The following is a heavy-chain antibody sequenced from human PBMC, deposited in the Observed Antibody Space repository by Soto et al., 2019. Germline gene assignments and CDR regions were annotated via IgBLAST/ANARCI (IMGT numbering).Heavy chain of an antibody. Sequence: SETLSLTCTVSGGSISSYYWSWIRQPPGKGLEWIGCIYYSGSTNYNPSLKSRVTISVDTSKNQFSLKLSSVTAADTAVYYCARPIVVPAATHLSGYYYYYGMDVWGQGTTVTVSS. CDR2: IYYSGST. D-gene: IGHD2-2*01. V-gene: IGHV4-59*08. J-gene: IGHJ6*02. CDR1: GGSISSYY. CDR3: ARPIVVPAATHLSGYYYYYGMDV.